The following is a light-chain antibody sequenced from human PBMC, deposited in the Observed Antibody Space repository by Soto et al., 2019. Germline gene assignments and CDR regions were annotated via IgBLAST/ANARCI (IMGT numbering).Light chain of an antibody. CDR3: SEVTCTTFV. CDR2: AVS. CDR1: SSDVGCNKY. J-gene: IGLJ1*01. V-gene: IGLV2-14*03. Sequence: QSALTQPASVSGSPGQSITISCTGTSSDVGCNKYVSWYQHYAGKAPKIMICAVSNRPSGVSNRFSGTKSGNTASLTISVLEAEDEADYFCSEVTCTTFVFGVGTKVTVL.